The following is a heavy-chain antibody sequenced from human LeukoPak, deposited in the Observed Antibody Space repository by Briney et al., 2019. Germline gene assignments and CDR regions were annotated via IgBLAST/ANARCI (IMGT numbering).Heavy chain of an antibody. CDR1: GGSISSSSYY. D-gene: IGHD6-13*01. CDR2: IYYSGST. V-gene: IGHV4-39*01. Sequence: PSETLSLTCTVSGGSISSSSYYWGWIRQPPGKGLEWIGSIYYSGSTYYNPSLKSRVTISVDTSKNQFSLKLSSVTAADTAEYYCARPYPAIAAAGTGAFDIWGQGTMVTVSS. CDR3: ARPYPAIAAAGTGAFDI. J-gene: IGHJ3*02.